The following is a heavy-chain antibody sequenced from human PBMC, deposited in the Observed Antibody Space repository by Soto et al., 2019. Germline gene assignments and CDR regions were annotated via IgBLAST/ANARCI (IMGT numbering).Heavy chain of an antibody. D-gene: IGHD6-13*01. CDR1: GYTFTSYG. CDR2: ISAYNGST. CDR3: PRDCRRSWYSP. J-gene: IGHJ5*02. V-gene: IGHV1-18*01. Sequence: QVQLVQSGAEVKKPGASVKVSCKASGYTFTSYGISWVRQAPGQGLEWMGWISAYNGSTNYAQKLEGRVTMTAHTTTSTACMELRSVRSDDTAVYYCPRDCRRSWYSPWGQGTPVTVFS.